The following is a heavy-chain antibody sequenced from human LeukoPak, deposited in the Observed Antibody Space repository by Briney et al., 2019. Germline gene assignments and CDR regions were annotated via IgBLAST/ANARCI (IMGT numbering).Heavy chain of an antibody. V-gene: IGHV3-33*01. CDR2: IWYDGSNK. Sequence: GRSLRLSCAASGFTFSSYGMHWVRQAPGKGLEWVAVIWYDGSNKYHADSVKGRFTISRDNSKNTLYLQMNSLRAEDTAVYYCARGAYGVRYFDWLFDYWGQGTLVTVSS. CDR3: ARGAYGVRYFDWLFDY. D-gene: IGHD3-9*01. J-gene: IGHJ4*02. CDR1: GFTFSSYG.